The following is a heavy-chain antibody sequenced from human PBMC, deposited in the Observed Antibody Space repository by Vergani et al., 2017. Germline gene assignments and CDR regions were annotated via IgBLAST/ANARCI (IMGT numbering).Heavy chain of an antibody. D-gene: IGHD2-15*01. J-gene: IGHJ3*02. Sequence: EVQLVESGGGLVQPGGSLRLSCSASGFTFSSYAMHWVRQAPGKGLEYVSAISSNGGSTYYADSVKGRFTISRDNSKNTLYLQMSSLRAEDTAVYYCVKDWALYCSGGSCYFDAFDIWGQGTMVTVSS. CDR2: ISSNGGST. V-gene: IGHV3-64D*06. CDR3: VKDWALYCSGGSCYFDAFDI. CDR1: GFTFSSYA.